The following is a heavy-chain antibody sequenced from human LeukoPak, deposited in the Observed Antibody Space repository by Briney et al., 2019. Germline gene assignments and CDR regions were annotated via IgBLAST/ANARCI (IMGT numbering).Heavy chain of an antibody. D-gene: IGHD6-13*01. CDR1: GGSFSGYY. Sequence: SETLSLTCAVYGGSFSGYYWSWIRQPPGKGLEWIGEINHSGSTNYNPSLKSRVTISVDTSKNQFSLKLSSVTAADTAVYYCARDPIAAGGHYWGQGTRVTVSS. CDR3: ARDPIAAGGHY. J-gene: IGHJ4*02. CDR2: INHSGST. V-gene: IGHV4-34*01.